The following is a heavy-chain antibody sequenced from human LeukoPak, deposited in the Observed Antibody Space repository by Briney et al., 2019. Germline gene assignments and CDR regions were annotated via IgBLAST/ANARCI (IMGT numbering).Heavy chain of an antibody. J-gene: IGHJ4*02. V-gene: IGHV3-74*01. D-gene: IGHD3-3*01. CDR2: INTDGSST. CDR3: EGSGRYDDY. CDR1: GFTFSSYW. Sequence: GGSLRLSCAASGFTFSSYWMSWVRQAPGKGLVWVSRINTDGSSTSYADSVKGQFTFSRDNAKNTLYLQMNSLRAEDTAVYYCEGSGRYDDYWGQGTLVTVSS.